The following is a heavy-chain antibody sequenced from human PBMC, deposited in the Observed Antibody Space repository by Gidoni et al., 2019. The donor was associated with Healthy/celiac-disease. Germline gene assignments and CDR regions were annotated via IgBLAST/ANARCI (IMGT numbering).Heavy chain of an antibody. CDR3: AKDMDG. D-gene: IGHD2-2*03. Sequence: EVQLVESGGGLVQPGRSLRLSCAASGFTFADYAMHWVRQAPGKGLECVSGISWNSGSIGYADSVKGRFTISRDNAKNSLYLQMNSLRAEDTALYYCAKDMDGWGQGTLVTVSS. CDR1: GFTFADYA. V-gene: IGHV3-9*01. CDR2: ISWNSGSI. J-gene: IGHJ4*02.